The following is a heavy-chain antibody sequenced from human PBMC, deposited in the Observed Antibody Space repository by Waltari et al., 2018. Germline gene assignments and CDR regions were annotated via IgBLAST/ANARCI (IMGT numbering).Heavy chain of an antibody. CDR2: IISGGGST. J-gene: IGHJ4*02. V-gene: IGHV3-64*04. D-gene: IGHD6-13*01. Sequence: VQLVETGGGLVQPGGSLRLSCAASGFNFSSYAMQWVRQAPGKGLGWISSIISGGGSTYYAYSVKGRFTISRDNSKNTLSLQMNSLRNEDTAVYYCAPTAAAGPGYWGQGVLVTVSS. CDR3: APTAAAGPGY. CDR1: GFNFSSYA.